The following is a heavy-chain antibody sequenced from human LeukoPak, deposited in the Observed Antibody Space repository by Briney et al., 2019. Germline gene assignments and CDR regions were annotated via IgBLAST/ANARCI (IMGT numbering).Heavy chain of an antibody. CDR1: GFTVSSNY. J-gene: IGHJ6*02. V-gene: IGHV3-53*01. CDR2: IYSGGST. Sequence: GGSLRLSCAASGFTVSSNYMSWVRQAPGKGLEWVPVIYSGGSTYYADSVKGRFTISRDNSKNTLYLQMNSLRAEDTAVYYCARDQCSSTSCYSDYGMDVWGQGTTVTVSS. CDR3: ARDQCSSTSCYSDYGMDV. D-gene: IGHD2-2*01.